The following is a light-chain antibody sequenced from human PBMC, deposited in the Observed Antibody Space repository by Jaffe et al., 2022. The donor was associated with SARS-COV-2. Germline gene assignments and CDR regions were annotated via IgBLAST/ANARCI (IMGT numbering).Light chain of an antibody. CDR3: QHRSKWPLTFT. V-gene: IGKV3-11*01. CDR1: QNVYNY. J-gene: IGKJ3*01. CDR2: DAS. Sequence: EIVLTQSPATLSLSPGERATLSCRASQNVYNYLAWYQQKRGQAPRLLIYDASIRATGIPARFSGSGSGTDFTLTISSLDPEDFAVYYCQHRSKWPLTFTFGPGTKVDIK.